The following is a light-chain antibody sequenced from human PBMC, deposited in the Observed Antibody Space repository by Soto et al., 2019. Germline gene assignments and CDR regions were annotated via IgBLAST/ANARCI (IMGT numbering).Light chain of an antibody. Sequence: EIVLTQSPGTLSLSPGDRVTLSCRASQRVSNNYLAWYQQKSGQAPRLLIFGTSNRATGIPDRFIGSGSGTDFTLTISRLESDDAAVYHCQQYGLSQWTFGQGTQVEIK. V-gene: IGKV3-20*01. J-gene: IGKJ1*01. CDR3: QQYGLSQWT. CDR2: GTS. CDR1: QRVSNNY.